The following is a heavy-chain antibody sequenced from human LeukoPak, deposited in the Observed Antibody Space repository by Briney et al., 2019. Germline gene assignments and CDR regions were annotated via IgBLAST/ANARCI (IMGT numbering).Heavy chain of an antibody. CDR3: ARDLLRVTAIPYYFDY. D-gene: IGHD2-21*02. J-gene: IGHJ4*02. Sequence: QAGGSLRLSCAASGFTFSSYWMSWVRQAPGKGREWVANIKQDGSEKNYVDSVKGRFTISRDNAKNSLYLQMNSLRAEDTAVYYCARDLLRVTAIPYYFDYWGQGTLVTVSS. CDR1: GFTFSSYW. V-gene: IGHV3-7*01. CDR2: IKQDGSEK.